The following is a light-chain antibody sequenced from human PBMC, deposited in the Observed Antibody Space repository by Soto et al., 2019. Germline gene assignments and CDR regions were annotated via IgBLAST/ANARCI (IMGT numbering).Light chain of an antibody. V-gene: IGKV3-11*01. CDR2: RAS. J-gene: IGKJ5*01. Sequence: EIVLTQSPATLSLSPGERATISCSPSQTVSSFLAWYQQKPGQAPRLLIYRASNRATGIPARFSGSGSGTDFTLTISSLESEDFAFYYCHQSSDWPITFGQGTRLEIK. CDR3: HQSSDWPIT. CDR1: QTVSSF.